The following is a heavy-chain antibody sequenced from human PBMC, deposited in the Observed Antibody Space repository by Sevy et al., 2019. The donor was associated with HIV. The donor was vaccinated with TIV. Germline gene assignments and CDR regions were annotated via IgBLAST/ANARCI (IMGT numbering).Heavy chain of an antibody. Sequence: GGSLRLSCAASGFSFSNYGLHWVRQAPGKGLEWVSFMLHDGINKFYENSVKGRFTIPRDNSNKTLFLQMNRLRPEDTAVYFCAKSPRGSGTYSGGWGQGTLVTVSS. CDR3: AKSPRGSGTYSGG. CDR1: GFSFSNYG. CDR2: MLHDGINK. V-gene: IGHV3-30*02. D-gene: IGHD3-10*01. J-gene: IGHJ4*02.